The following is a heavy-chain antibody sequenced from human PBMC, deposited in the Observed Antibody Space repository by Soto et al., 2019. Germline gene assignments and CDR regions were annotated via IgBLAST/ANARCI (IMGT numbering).Heavy chain of an antibody. V-gene: IGHV1-18*01. D-gene: IGHD3-22*01. J-gene: IGHJ4*02. CDR3: ARDRSYYYETSGYPFDY. CDR1: GYSFDRYG. CDR2: ISADNGDT. Sequence: ASVKVSCTASGYSFDRYGICWVRQAPGPRPEWMGWISADNGDTRFSQEVQGRLTLTTDTSTNTAYMDLRSLSSDDTAVYYCARDRSYYYETSGYPFDYWGQGTQVTVSS.